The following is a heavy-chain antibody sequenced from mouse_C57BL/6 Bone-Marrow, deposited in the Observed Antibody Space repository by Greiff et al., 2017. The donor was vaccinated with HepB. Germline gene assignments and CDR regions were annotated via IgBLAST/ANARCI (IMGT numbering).Heavy chain of an antibody. D-gene: IGHD2-4*01. CDR1: GFTFSDFY. Sequence: EVMLVESGGGLVQSGRSLRLSCATSGFTFSDFYMEWVRQAPGKGLEWIAASRNKANDYTTEYSASVKGRFIVSRDSSQSILYLQMNALRAEDTAIYYCARDVGNYEYDNYAMDYWGQGTSVTVSS. CDR3: ARDVGNYEYDNYAMDY. CDR2: SRNKANDYTT. V-gene: IGHV7-1*01. J-gene: IGHJ4*01.